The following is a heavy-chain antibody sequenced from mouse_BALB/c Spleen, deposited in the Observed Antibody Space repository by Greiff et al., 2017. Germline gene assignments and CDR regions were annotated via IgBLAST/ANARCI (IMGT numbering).Heavy chain of an antibody. CDR3: ARKFYSGEAMDY. CDR1: GFSLTSYG. V-gene: IGHV2-4-1*01. CDR2: IWSGGST. D-gene: IGHD2-1*01. J-gene: IGHJ4*01. Sequence: QVQLKQSGPGLVQPSQSLSITCTVSGFSLTSYGVHWVRQSPGKGLEWLGVIWSGGSTDYNAAFISRLSISKDNSKSQVFFKMNSLQADDTAIYYCARKFYSGEAMDYWGQGTSVTVSS.